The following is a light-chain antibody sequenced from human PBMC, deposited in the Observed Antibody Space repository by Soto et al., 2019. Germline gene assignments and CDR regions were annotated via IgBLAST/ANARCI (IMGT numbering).Light chain of an antibody. J-gene: IGKJ5*01. CDR1: QDIKNY. CDR2: DAS. V-gene: IGKV1-39*01. Sequence: DIQMTQSPSSLSASVGDRVTITCQASQDIKNYLNWYQQKSGKAPKLLIYDASDLETGVPSRFSGSGSGTDFTLTIGSLQPDDFATYYCQQSYSTPITFGQGTRLEIK. CDR3: QQSYSTPIT.